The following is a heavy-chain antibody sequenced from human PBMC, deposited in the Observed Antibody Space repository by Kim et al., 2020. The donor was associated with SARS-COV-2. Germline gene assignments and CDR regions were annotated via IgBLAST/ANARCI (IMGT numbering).Heavy chain of an antibody. V-gene: IGHV3-64*01. CDR3: ARDYYGSGSLLDY. D-gene: IGHD3-10*01. CDR2: ISSNGGST. CDR1: GFTFSSYA. Sequence: GGSLRLSCAASGFTFSSYAMHWVRQAPGKGLEYVSAISSNGGSTYYANSVKGRFTISRDNSKNTLYLQMGSLRAEDMAVYYCARDYYGSGSLLDYWGQGTLVTVSS. J-gene: IGHJ4*02.